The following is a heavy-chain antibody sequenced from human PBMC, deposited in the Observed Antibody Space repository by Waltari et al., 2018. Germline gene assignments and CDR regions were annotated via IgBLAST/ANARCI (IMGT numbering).Heavy chain of an antibody. CDR1: ALRFGVYW. CDR3: ARKAGSGYPYGPFYYDN. V-gene: IGHV3-74*01. J-gene: IGHJ4*02. Sequence: EVHLAESGGGVVQPGGSLRLSCTGSALRFGVYWRHWVRQAPGKGLEWVSRINVDGGYISYGDSVKGRFTISRDNAKNTVFLQLNSLRADDTAVYFCARKAGSGYPYGPFYYDNWGQGTLVTVSS. D-gene: IGHD5-12*01. CDR2: INVDGGYI.